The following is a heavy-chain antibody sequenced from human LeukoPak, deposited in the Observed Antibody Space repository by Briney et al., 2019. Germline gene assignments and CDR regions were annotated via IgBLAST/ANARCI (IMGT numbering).Heavy chain of an antibody. CDR1: GGSISSYY. CDR3: GGLQVAAGTIDY. J-gene: IGHJ4*02. D-gene: IGHD6-13*01. V-gene: IGHV4-4*07. CDR2: IYTSGST. Sequence: PSETLSLTCTVSGGSISSYYWSWIRQPAGKGLEWIGRIYTSGSTNYNPSLKSRVTISVDTSKNQFSLKLSSVTAADTAVYYCGGLQVAAGTIDYWGQGTLVTVSS.